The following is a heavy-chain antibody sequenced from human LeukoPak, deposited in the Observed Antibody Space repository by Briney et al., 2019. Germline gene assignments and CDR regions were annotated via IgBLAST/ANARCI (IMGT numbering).Heavy chain of an antibody. CDR1: GFTFSLYS. J-gene: IGHJ3*02. V-gene: IGHV3-48*01. CDR3: ASGVGGFEI. Sequence: GGSLRLSCAASGFTFSLYSMNWVRQAPGKGLEWISYISGSSTTEDYADSVKGRFAISRDNAKNSLYLQMSSLRAEDTAAYYCASGVGGFEIWGQGTMVTVSS. D-gene: IGHD3-3*01. CDR2: ISGSSTTE.